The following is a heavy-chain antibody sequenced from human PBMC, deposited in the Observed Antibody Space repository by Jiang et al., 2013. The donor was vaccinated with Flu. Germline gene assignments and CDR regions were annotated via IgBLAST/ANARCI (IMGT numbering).Heavy chain of an antibody. V-gene: IGHV1-18*01. Sequence: GAEVKKPGASVKVSCKASGYTFTSYGISWVRQAPGQGLEWMGWISAYNGSTNYAQKLQGRVTMTTDTSTSTAYMELRSLRSDDTAVYYCARAGALQSPLSEEAVHNSDYWGQGTLVTVSS. CDR2: ISAYNGST. CDR3: ARAGALQSPLSEEAVHNSDY. CDR1: GYTFTSYG. J-gene: IGHJ4*02. D-gene: IGHD4-11*01.